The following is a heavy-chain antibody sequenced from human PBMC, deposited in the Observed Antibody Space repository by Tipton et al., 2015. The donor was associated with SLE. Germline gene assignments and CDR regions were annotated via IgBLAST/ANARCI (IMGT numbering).Heavy chain of an antibody. CDR3: ARRGRMIAVAVRHAFDI. CDR1: GGSISSGSYY. J-gene: IGHJ3*02. CDR2: FYSSVST. D-gene: IGHD6-19*01. Sequence: TLSLTCTVSGGSISSGSYYWSWIRQPAGEGLEWIGRFYSSVSTNYNPSLKSRVTISVDTSKNQFSLKLSSVTAADTAVYYCARRGRMIAVAVRHAFDIWGQGTMVTVSS. V-gene: IGHV4-61*02.